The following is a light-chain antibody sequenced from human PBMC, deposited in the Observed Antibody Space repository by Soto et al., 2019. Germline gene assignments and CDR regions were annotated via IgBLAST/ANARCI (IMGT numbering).Light chain of an antibody. V-gene: IGLV2-14*01. CDR1: SSDVGGYKY. Sequence: QSALTQPAPVSGSPGQSITISCTGTSSDVGGYKYVSWYQQQPGRAPKLILYEVSNRPSGVAHRFSGSKSGNTASLTISGLQAEDEADYYCSSFTSSITYVFGTGTKVTVL. CDR2: EVS. J-gene: IGLJ1*01. CDR3: SSFTSSITYV.